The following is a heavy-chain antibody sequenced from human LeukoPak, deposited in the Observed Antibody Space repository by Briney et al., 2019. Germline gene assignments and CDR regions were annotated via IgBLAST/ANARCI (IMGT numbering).Heavy chain of an antibody. D-gene: IGHD6-19*01. CDR2: IYYSGST. J-gene: IGHJ4*02. CDR3: XXXREVPKWLDFDY. CDR1: GGSISSSSYY. V-gene: IGHV4-39*01. Sequence: PSETLSLTCTVSGGSISSSSYYWGWIRQPPGKGLEWIGSIYYSGSTYYNPSLKSRVTISVDTSKNQFSLKLSSVTAADTAVYXXXXXREVPKWLDFDYWGQGTLVTVSS.